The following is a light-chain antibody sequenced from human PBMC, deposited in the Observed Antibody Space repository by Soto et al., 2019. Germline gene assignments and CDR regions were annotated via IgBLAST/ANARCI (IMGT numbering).Light chain of an antibody. Sequence: VVLTQSPGTLSLSPGERVTLSCRVSESLSRNFFAWYQQKPGQAPRLLIYDASIRATGIPDRFSGSGSGTDFTLTISRLEPDDFAVYYCQQYLRSPVTFGGGTKVEIK. CDR2: DAS. CDR1: ESLSRNF. V-gene: IGKV3-20*01. CDR3: QQYLRSPVT. J-gene: IGKJ4*01.